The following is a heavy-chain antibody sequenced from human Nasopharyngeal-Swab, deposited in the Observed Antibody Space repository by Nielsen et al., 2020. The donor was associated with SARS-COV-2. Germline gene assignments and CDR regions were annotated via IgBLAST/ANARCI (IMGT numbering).Heavy chain of an antibody. CDR3: ARHGLYCSSTSCYFDY. Sequence: GESLKISCKGSGYSFTSYWIGWVRQMPGKGLEWMGIIYPGDSDTRYSPSFQGQVTISADKSISTAYLQWSSLKASDTAMYYCARHGLYCSSTSCYFDYRGQGTLVTVSS. V-gene: IGHV5-51*01. CDR2: IYPGDSDT. CDR1: GYSFTSYW. D-gene: IGHD2-2*01. J-gene: IGHJ4*02.